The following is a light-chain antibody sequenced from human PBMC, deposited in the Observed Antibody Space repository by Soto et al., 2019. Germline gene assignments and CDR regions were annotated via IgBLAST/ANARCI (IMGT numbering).Light chain of an antibody. J-gene: IGLJ2*01. Sequence: QAVVTQPASVSGSPGQSITIYCSGTSSDVGGYNFVSWYQQHPGKAPKLMIFEVNNRPSGVSNRFSGSKSGNTASLTISGLQAEDEADYYCSSWTSSTTQVLGGGTKLTVL. V-gene: IGLV2-14*01. CDR3: SSWTSSTTQV. CDR2: EVN. CDR1: SSDVGGYNF.